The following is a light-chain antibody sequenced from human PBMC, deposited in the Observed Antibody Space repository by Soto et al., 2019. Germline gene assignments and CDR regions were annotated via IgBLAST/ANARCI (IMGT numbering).Light chain of an antibody. Sequence: IMLTQSPGTLSLSPGARATLFCRASQSVRSNFLAWYNQRPGQAPRLLIYGASNRATGIPDRFSGSGSGTDFTLTISRLEPEDFAVYYCQQYNNWPPVTFGQGTKLEIK. CDR1: QSVRSNF. CDR2: GAS. J-gene: IGKJ2*01. CDR3: QQYNNWPPVT. V-gene: IGKV3-20*01.